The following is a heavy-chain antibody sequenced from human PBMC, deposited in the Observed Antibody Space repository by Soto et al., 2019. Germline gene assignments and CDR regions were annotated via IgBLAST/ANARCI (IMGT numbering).Heavy chain of an antibody. D-gene: IGHD3-10*01. V-gene: IGHV3-7*05. CDR1: GFTFSSYW. J-gene: IGHJ6*02. CDR3: ASRDITMVRGVYYYYGMDV. Sequence: GGSLRLSCAASGFTFSSYWMSWVRQAPGKGLEWVANIKQVGSENYYLYFLKGRFTISRDNAKNLFYLQLNSLRAEDTAVFYCASRDITMVRGVYYYYGMDVWGQGTTVTVSS. CDR2: IKQVGSEN.